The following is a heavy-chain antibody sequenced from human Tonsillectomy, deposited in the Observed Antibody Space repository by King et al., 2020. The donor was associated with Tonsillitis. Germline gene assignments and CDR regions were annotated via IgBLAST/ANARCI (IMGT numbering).Heavy chain of an antibody. CDR1: GGSISGGDHY. CDR3: ARGYYDILTGYHSFADY. Sequence: VQLQESGPGLVKPSQTLSLTCTVSGGSISGGDHYWSWIRQPAGKGLEWIGRLYSSGSTNSNPSPKSRVSISVDTSKNQVSLKRSSVTAADTAVYYCARGYYDILTGYHSFADYWGQGSLVTVSS. D-gene: IGHD3-9*01. J-gene: IGHJ4*02. V-gene: IGHV4-61*02. CDR2: LYSSGST.